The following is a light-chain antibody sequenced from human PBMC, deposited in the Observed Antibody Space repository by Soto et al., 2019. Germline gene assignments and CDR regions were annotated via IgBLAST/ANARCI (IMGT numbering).Light chain of an antibody. CDR3: GTWDSSLSGVV. CDR2: DSN. J-gene: IGLJ2*01. Sequence: QSVLTQPPSVSAAPGQKVTISCSGSSSNIGNNYVFWYQQLPRTAPKLLIYDSNKRPSGIPDRFSGSKSGTSATLGITGLQTGDEADYYCGTWDSSLSGVVFGGGTKLTVL. V-gene: IGLV1-51*01. CDR1: SSNIGNNY.